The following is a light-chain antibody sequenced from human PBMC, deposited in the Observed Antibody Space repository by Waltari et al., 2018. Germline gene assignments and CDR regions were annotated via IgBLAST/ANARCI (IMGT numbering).Light chain of an antibody. Sequence: QSALTQPASVSGSPGQSITISCTGTSSDVGFYNLVSWYQQHPDKAPTLTVYEVIERPSGVSNRFSGSKSGNTASLTISGLQAEDEADYYCCSYAGRNIWVFGGGTKLTVL. V-gene: IGLV2-23*02. J-gene: IGLJ3*02. CDR3: CSYAGRNIWV. CDR1: SSDVGFYNL. CDR2: EVI.